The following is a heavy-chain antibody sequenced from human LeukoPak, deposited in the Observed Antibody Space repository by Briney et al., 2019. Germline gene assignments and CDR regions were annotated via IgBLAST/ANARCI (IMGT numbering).Heavy chain of an antibody. CDR2: ISKSGDST. Sequence: GGSLRLSCAASGFSFSGYAMSWVRQAPGKGLEWVSAISKSGDSTFYADSVKGRFTISRDNSQNTLYVQMNSLRAEDTALYYCAKDIVPYYDILTGMDVWGQGTTVTVSS. D-gene: IGHD3-9*01. J-gene: IGHJ6*02. CDR1: GFSFSGYA. V-gene: IGHV3-23*01. CDR3: AKDIVPYYDILTGMDV.